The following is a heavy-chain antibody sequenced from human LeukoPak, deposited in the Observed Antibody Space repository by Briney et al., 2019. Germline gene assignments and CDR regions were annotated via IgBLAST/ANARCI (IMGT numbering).Heavy chain of an antibody. CDR2: ISGSGGST. CDR3: ARDRTGDSSGYDAFDI. D-gene: IGHD3-22*01. CDR1: GFTFSSYA. Sequence: GGSLRLSCAASGFTFSSYAMSWVRQAPGKGLEWVSAISGSGGSTYYADSVKGRFTISRDNSKNTLYLQMNSLRAEDTAVYYCARDRTGDSSGYDAFDIWGQGTMVTVSS. J-gene: IGHJ3*02. V-gene: IGHV3-23*01.